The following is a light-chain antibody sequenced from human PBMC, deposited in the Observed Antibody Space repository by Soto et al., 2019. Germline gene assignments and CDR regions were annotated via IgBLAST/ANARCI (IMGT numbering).Light chain of an antibody. J-gene: IGLJ2*01. Sequence: QSALTQPAYVSGSPGQSITISCTGTSSDVGSYNLVSWYQQHPGKAPKLMISEGSNRASGVSNRFSGSKSGNTASLTISGPEAEAEADYYCYSYASSSTVVFGAGTQLTVL. CDR1: SSDVGSYNL. CDR3: YSYASSSTVV. V-gene: IGLV2-23*01. CDR2: EGS.